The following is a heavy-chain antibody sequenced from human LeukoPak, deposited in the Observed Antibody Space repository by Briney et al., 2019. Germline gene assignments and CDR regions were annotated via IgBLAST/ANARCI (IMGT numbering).Heavy chain of an antibody. CDR1: XXXXXXXX. J-gene: IGHJ4*02. CDR3: AREVVSIPSYFES. V-gene: IGHV3-53*01. D-gene: IGHD2-15*01. CDR2: FYRGETT. Sequence: LRXSCAAXXXXXXXXXMYWXRXAPGXXLXXVSFYRGETTYYAESVRGRFTISRDISKNTLYLLMNSLIPEDTAVYYCAREVVSIPSYFESWGQGTRVTVSS.